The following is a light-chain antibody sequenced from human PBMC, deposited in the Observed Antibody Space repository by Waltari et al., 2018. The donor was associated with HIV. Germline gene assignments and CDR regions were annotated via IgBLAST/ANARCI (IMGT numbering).Light chain of an antibody. Sequence: DIQMTQSPSTLSASVGDRVTITCRASQSITNWLAWYQQKPGKAPKLLIYKASSLESGVPSRFSGSGSGTEFTLSINSLQPDDFATYYCQQYNSFPNTFGQGTNLEIK. CDR1: QSITNW. V-gene: IGKV1-5*03. J-gene: IGKJ2*01. CDR3: QQYNSFPNT. CDR2: KAS.